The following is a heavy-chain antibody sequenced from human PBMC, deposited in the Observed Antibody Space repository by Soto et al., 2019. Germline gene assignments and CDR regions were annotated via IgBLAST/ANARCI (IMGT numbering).Heavy chain of an antibody. CDR1: GFTFGSYG. V-gene: IGHV3-33*01. CDR2: IWFDGSYK. Sequence: QVPLVESGGGVVQPGRSLRLSCEASGFTFGSYGMFWIRQAPGKGLEWVAVIWFDGSYKYYADSVKGRFTISRDNSNNTVYLQMSSLRAEDSAVYYCARGLELEDYFYGMDAWGQGTTVTVSS. J-gene: IGHJ6*01. CDR3: ARGLELEDYFYGMDA. D-gene: IGHD3-3*01.